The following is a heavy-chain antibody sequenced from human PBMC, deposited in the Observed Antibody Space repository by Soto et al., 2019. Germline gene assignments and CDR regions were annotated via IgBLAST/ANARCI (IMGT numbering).Heavy chain of an antibody. D-gene: IGHD2-2*02. CDR3: ARDEPPISGMDV. Sequence: EVQLVESGGGLVQPGGSLRLSCAASGFTFSSYWLSWFRQAPGKGLEWVAKLKQDGSEKYYVDSVKGRFTISRDNAKNSLYLQMNSLRAEDTAVYYCARDEPPISGMDVWGKGTTVTVSS. CDR1: GFTFSSYW. V-gene: IGHV3-7*01. CDR2: LKQDGSEK. J-gene: IGHJ6*03.